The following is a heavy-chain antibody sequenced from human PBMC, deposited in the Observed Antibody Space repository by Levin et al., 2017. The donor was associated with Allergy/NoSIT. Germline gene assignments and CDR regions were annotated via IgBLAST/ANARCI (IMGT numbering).Heavy chain of an antibody. Sequence: RASVKVSCKASGGTFSSYAISWVRQAPGQGLEWMGGIIPIFGTANYAQQFQGRVTITADKSTSTAYMGLSSLRSEDTAVYYCARDSRDFWSGYSFDYWGQGTLVTVSS. CDR1: GGTFSSYA. J-gene: IGHJ4*02. D-gene: IGHD3-3*01. V-gene: IGHV1-69*06. CDR2: IIPIFGTA. CDR3: ARDSRDFWSGYSFDY.